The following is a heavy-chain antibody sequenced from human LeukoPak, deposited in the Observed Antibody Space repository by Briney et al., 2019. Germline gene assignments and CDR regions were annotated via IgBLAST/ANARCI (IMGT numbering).Heavy chain of an antibody. CDR3: VVRGILNYFDY. CDR2: IYYSGST. J-gene: IGHJ4*02. Sequence: SETLSLTCAVYGGSFSSYYWSWIRQPPGKGLEWIGYIYYSGSTNYNPSLKSRVTISVDTSKNQFSLKLSSVTAADTAVYYCVVRGILNYFDYWGQGTLVTVSS. V-gene: IGHV4-59*01. D-gene: IGHD3-16*01. CDR1: GGSFSSYY.